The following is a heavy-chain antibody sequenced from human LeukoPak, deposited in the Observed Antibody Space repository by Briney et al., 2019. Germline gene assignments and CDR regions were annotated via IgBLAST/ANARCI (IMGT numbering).Heavy chain of an antibody. Sequence: GGSLRLSCAASGFTVSSNYMSWVRQAPGKGLEWVSVIYSGGSTYYADSVKGRFTISRDNSKNTLYLQMNSLRAEDTAVYYCAKETRYYYDSSGYYWGQGTLVTVSS. CDR2: IYSGGST. CDR3: AKETRYYYDSSGYY. CDR1: GFTVSSNY. V-gene: IGHV3-66*01. D-gene: IGHD3-22*01. J-gene: IGHJ4*02.